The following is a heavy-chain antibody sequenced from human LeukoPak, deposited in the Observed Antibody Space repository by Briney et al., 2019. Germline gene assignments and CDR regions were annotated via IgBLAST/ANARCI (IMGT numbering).Heavy chain of an antibody. CDR2: IYYSGST. J-gene: IGHJ5*02. Sequence: PGGSLRLSCAASGFTFSSYSMNWVRQPPGKGLEWIGSIYYSGSTYYNPSLKSRVTISVDTSKNQFSLKLSSVTAADTAVYYCARLRITIFGVVHPRGNWFDPWGQGTLVTVSS. V-gene: IGHV4-39*01. CDR1: GFTFSSYSMN. D-gene: IGHD3-3*01. CDR3: ARLRITIFGVVHPRGNWFDP.